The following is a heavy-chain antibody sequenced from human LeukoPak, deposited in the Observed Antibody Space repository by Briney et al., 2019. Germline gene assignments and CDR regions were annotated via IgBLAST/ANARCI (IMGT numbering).Heavy chain of an antibody. CDR2: VSGNGGST. V-gene: IGHV3-23*01. CDR1: GFTFSSYA. CDR3: AKGVLSGIGAFDI. Sequence: GGSLRLSCAASGFTFSSYATSWVRQAPGKGLEWVSGVSGNGGSTYYADSVKGRFTISRDNSKNTLYVQMNSLRAEDTAVYYCAKGVLSGIGAFDIWGQGTMVTASS. J-gene: IGHJ3*02. D-gene: IGHD3-10*01.